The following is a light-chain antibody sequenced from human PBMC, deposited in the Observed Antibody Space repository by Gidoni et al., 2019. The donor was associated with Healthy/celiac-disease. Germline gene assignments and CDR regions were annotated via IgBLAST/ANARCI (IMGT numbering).Light chain of an antibody. CDR1: SSDVGGYNY. V-gene: IGLV2-11*01. Sequence: QSALTQPRSVSGSPGQSVTISCTGTSSDVGGYNYVSWYQQHPGKAPKLMIYDVSKRPSGVPDCFSGSKSGNTASLTISGLQAEDEADYYCCSYAGSYTSPYVFGTGTKVTVL. CDR2: DVS. CDR3: CSYAGSYTSPYV. J-gene: IGLJ1*01.